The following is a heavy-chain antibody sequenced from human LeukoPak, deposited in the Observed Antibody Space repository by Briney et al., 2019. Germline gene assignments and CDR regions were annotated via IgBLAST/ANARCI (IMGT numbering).Heavy chain of an antibody. V-gene: IGHV1-2*02. D-gene: IGHD3-22*01. Sequence: ASVKVSCKASGYTFTGYYMHWVRQAPGQGLEWMGWINPNSGGTNYAQKFQGRVTMTRDTSISTAYMELGRLRSDDTAVYYCARGTKYYYDSSGYSTFDYWGQGTLVTVSS. CDR3: ARGTKYYYDSSGYSTFDY. J-gene: IGHJ4*02. CDR2: INPNSGGT. CDR1: GYTFTGYY.